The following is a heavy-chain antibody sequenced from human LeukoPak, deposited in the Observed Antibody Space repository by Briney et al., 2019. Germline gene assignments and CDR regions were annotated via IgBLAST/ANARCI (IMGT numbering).Heavy chain of an antibody. J-gene: IGHJ4*02. V-gene: IGHV3-30*02. CDR1: GFTFSSYG. Sequence: GGSLRLSCAASGFTFSSYGMHWVRQAPGKGLEWVAFIRYDGSNKYYADSVKGRFTISRDNAKNSLYLQMNSLRAEDTAVYYCAGTNGVSWGQGTLVTVSS. CDR2: IRYDGSNK. CDR3: AGTNGVS. D-gene: IGHD2-8*01.